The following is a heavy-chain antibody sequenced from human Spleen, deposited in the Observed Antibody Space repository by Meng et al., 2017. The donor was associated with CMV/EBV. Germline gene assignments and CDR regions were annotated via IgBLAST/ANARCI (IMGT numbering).Heavy chain of an antibody. Sequence: ASVKVSCKASGYTFITYYIHWVRQAPGQGLEWMGRINPDGGTTTYSQKFQGGVTLTSDTSMNTVYMELSRLRYEDTAVYYCARDLVGYDAFDVWGQGTMVTVSS. D-gene: IGHD3-22*01. J-gene: IGHJ3*01. V-gene: IGHV1-46*01. CDR3: ARDLVGYDAFDV. CDR1: GYTFITYY. CDR2: INPDGGTT.